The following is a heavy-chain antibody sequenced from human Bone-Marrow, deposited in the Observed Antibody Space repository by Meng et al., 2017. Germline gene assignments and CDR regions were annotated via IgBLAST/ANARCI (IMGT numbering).Heavy chain of an antibody. J-gene: IGHJ4*02. CDR1: GGSFSDYY. V-gene: IGHV4-34*01. CDR2: INHSGST. Sequence: QVQLQQLGEGLLKPSETLSLTCVVSGGSFSDYYWSWIRQPPGKGLEWIGEINHSGSTNYNPSLESRATISVDTSQNNLSLKLSSVTAADSAVYYCARGPTTMAHDFDYWGQGTLVTVSS. D-gene: IGHD4-11*01. CDR3: ARGPTTMAHDFDY.